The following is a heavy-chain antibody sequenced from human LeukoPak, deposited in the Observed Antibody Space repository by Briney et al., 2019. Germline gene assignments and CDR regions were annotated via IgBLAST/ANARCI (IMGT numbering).Heavy chain of an antibody. CDR1: GGSISSGDYY. CDR3: AKEGGYDFWSGYYPDY. V-gene: IGHV3-23*01. D-gene: IGHD3-3*01. J-gene: IGHJ4*02. CDR2: ISGSGGST. Sequence: PSETLSLTCTVSGGSISSGDYYWSWVRQAPGKGLEWVSAISGSGGSTYYADSVKGRFTISRDSSKNTLYLQMNSLRAEDTAVYYCAKEGGYDFWSGYYPDYWGQGTLVTVSS.